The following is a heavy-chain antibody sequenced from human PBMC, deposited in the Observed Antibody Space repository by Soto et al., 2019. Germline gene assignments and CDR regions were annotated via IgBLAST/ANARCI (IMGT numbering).Heavy chain of an antibody. D-gene: IGHD6-13*01. CDR2: ISYDGSNK. J-gene: IGHJ4*02. CDR1: GFTFSSYG. CDR3: AKDGHLIAAAGPHFDY. Sequence: GGSLRLSCAASGFTFSSYGMHWVRQAPGKGLERVAVISYDGSNKYYADSVKGRFTISRDNSKNTLYLQMNSLRAEDTAVYYCAKDGHLIAAAGPHFDYWGQGTLVTVSS. V-gene: IGHV3-30*18.